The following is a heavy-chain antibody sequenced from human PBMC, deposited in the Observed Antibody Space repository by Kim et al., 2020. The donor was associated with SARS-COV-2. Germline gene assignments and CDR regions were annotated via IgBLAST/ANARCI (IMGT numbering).Heavy chain of an antibody. CDR2: ISPDGNLI. V-gene: IGHV3-33*08. D-gene: IGHD6-6*01. CDR1: GFTFSDYS. CDR3: AREPRSIDFGMDV. J-gene: IGHJ6*02. Sequence: LSLTCTASGFTFSDYSMHWVRQAPGKGLEWVAYISPDGNLIYYGDSVKGRFSITRDNSRNTLFLQMNSLGAEDTALYYFAREPRSIDFGMDVWGPWTTLTVAS.